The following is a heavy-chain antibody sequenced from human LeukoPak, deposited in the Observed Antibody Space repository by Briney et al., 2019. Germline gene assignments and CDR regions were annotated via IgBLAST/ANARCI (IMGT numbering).Heavy chain of an antibody. CDR3: ARVGSTAEAGTPDY. V-gene: IGHV3-30-3*01. CDR1: GFTFSHYA. J-gene: IGHJ4*02. D-gene: IGHD6-13*01. Sequence: PGRSLRLSCAASGFTFSHYAIHWVRQAPGKGLEGVALISYDGTNKYYADSVKGRFTVSRDNAKNSLSLELNSLRVDDTAIYYCARVGSTAEAGTPDYWGQGTLVTVSS. CDR2: ISYDGTNK.